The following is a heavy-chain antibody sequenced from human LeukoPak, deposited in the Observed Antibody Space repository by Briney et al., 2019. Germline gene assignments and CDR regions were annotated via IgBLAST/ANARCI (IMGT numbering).Heavy chain of an antibody. CDR2: INPNSGGT. J-gene: IGHJ4*02. CDR1: GYTFTGYY. V-gene: IGHV1-2*02. CDR3: ARDKPAEAALDF. Sequence: ASVKLSCKASGYTFTGYYIHWVRQAPGQGLEWMGWINPNSGGTNYAQKFQGRVTVTRDRSINTAYMDLRSLTYDDTAVYYCARDKPAEAALDFWGQGTLVTVSS.